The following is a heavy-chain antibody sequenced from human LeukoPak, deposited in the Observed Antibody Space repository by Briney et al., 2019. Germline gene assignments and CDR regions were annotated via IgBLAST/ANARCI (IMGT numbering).Heavy chain of an antibody. Sequence: PSETLSLTCAVYGGSFSGYYRSWIRQPPGKGLEWIGEINHSGSTNYNPSLKSRVTISVDTSKNQFSLKLSSVTAADTAVYYCARGGGKYSSSAFDYWGQGTLVTVSS. J-gene: IGHJ4*02. CDR3: ARGGGKYSSSAFDY. CDR1: GGSFSGYY. D-gene: IGHD6-6*01. V-gene: IGHV4-34*01. CDR2: INHSGST.